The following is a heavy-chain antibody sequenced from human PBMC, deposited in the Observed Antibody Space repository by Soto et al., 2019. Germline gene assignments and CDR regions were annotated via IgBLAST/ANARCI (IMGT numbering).Heavy chain of an antibody. J-gene: IGHJ3*02. CDR3: ARHTDCGSGSSCLGSDNMDTDAFDI. CDR2: IYYSGNT. V-gene: IGHV4-39*01. CDR1: GGSISSDIHY. Sequence: QLQLQESGPGLVKPSETLSLTCTVSGGSISSDIHYWGWIRQPPGKGLEWIGTIYYSGNTYYNPPIRSRVTITMDTSKNQFSLRLTSVTAADTAVYYCARHTDCGSGSSCLGSDNMDTDAFDIWGQGTMVTVS. D-gene: IGHD3-10*01.